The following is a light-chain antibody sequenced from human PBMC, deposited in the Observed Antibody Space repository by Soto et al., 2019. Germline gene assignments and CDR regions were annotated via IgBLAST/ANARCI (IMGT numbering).Light chain of an antibody. J-gene: IGKJ2*01. Sequence: EIVMTQSPVTLSVSPGERATLSCRASQSVSSNLAWYQQKPGQAPRLLIYGASTRATAIPDRFSGSGSGTEFTLTISSLQSEDFAVYYCQQYNNWPPPYTFGQGTKLEIK. CDR1: QSVSSN. CDR2: GAS. CDR3: QQYNNWPPPYT. V-gene: IGKV3D-15*01.